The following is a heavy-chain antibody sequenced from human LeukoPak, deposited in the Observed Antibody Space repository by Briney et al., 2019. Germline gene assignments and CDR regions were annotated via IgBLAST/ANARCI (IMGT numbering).Heavy chain of an antibody. Sequence: SETLSLTCTVSGGSISSYYWSWIRQPPGKGLEWIGYIYYSGSTNYNPSLKSRVTISVDTTKNQFSLKLSSVTAADTAVYYCARMPLLRFCNWFDPWGQGTLVTVSS. D-gene: IGHD3-3*01. J-gene: IGHJ5*02. V-gene: IGHV4-59*08. CDR1: GGSISSYY. CDR3: ARMPLLRFCNWFDP. CDR2: IYYSGST.